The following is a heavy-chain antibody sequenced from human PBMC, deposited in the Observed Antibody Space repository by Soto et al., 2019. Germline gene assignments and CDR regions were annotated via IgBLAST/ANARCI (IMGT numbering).Heavy chain of an antibody. Sequence: ASVKVSCKVSGYTLTELSMHWVRQAPGKGLEWMGGFDPEDGETIYAQKFQGRVTMTEDTSTDTAYMELSSLRSADTAVYYCATDPEYSSSGYFDYWGQGTLVTVSS. J-gene: IGHJ4*02. V-gene: IGHV1-24*01. CDR1: GYTLTELS. D-gene: IGHD6-13*01. CDR2: FDPEDGET. CDR3: ATDPEYSSSGYFDY.